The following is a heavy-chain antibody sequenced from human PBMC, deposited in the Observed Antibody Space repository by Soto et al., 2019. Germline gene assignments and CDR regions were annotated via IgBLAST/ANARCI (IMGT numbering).Heavy chain of an antibody. D-gene: IGHD3-10*01. Sequence: SETLSLTCAVYGGSFSGYYWSWIRQPPGKGLEWIGEINHSGSTNYNPSLKSRVTLSVDTSKNQFSLKLSSVTAADTAVYYCARGYGSPDYWGQGTLVTSPQ. CDR1: GGSFSGYY. CDR3: ARGYGSPDY. CDR2: INHSGST. V-gene: IGHV4-34*01. J-gene: IGHJ4*02.